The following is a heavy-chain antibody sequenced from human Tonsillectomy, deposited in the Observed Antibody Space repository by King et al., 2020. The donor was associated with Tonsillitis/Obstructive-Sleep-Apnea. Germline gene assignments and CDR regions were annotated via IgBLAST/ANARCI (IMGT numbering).Heavy chain of an antibody. Sequence: VQLVESGGGLVQPGGSLRLSCAASGFTFSSYWMSWVRQAPGKGLEWVANIKQDGSENYYVDSVKGRFTISRNNAKNSLYLQMNSLRAEDTAVYYCGRGLGEIVVVPARAWGPGTMVTVSS. J-gene: IGHJ3*01. V-gene: IGHV3-7*04. CDR3: GRGLGEIVVVPARA. CDR1: GFTFSSYW. CDR2: IKQDGSEN. D-gene: IGHD2-2*01.